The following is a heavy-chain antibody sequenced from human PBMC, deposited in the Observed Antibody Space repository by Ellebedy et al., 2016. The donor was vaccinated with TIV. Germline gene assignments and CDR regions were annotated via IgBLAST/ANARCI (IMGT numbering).Heavy chain of an antibody. Sequence: GESLKISCAASGFTFSSYAMHWVRQAPGKGLEWVAVISYDGSNKYYADSVKGRFTISRDNSKNTLYLQMNSLRAEDTAVYYCARDKEYCSSTSCYGPRYYFDYWGQGTLVTVSS. CDR2: ISYDGSNK. D-gene: IGHD2-2*01. V-gene: IGHV3-30-3*01. CDR3: ARDKEYCSSTSCYGPRYYFDY. J-gene: IGHJ4*02. CDR1: GFTFSSYA.